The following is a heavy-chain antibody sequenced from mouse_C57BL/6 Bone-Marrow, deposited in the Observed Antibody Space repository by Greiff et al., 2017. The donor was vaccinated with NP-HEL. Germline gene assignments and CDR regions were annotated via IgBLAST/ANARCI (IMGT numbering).Heavy chain of an antibody. J-gene: IGHJ2*01. D-gene: IGHD1-1*01. CDR3: ARSGGSSDY. V-gene: IGHV1-26*01. CDR1: GYTFTDYY. Sequence: VQLQQSGPELVKPGASVKISCKASGYTFTDYYMNWVKQSHGKSLEWIGDINPNNGGTSYNQKFKGKATLTVDNSSSTAYMELRSLTSEDSAVYYCARSGGSSDYWGQGTTLTVSS. CDR2: INPNNGGT.